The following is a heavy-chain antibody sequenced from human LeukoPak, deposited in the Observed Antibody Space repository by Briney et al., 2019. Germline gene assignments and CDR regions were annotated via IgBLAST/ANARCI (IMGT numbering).Heavy chain of an antibody. CDR1: GFAFSFYD. Sequence: GGSLTLSCAVSGFAFSFYDRSWVRQAPGKGLEWISNINANAGSTYYADSVKGRFTISRDNAKNTLYLQVNSLRAEDTAVYYCAKPICGCLSMTAFCFWPWGQVTLVIVSS. CDR2: INANAGST. CDR3: AKPICGCLSMTAFCFWP. V-gene: IGHV3-23*01. J-gene: IGHJ5*02. D-gene: IGHD2-21*02.